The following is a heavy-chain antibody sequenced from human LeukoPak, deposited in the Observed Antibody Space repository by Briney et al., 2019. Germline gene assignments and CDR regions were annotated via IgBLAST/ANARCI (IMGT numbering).Heavy chain of an antibody. V-gene: IGHV3-74*01. Sequence: GGSLRLSCAASGFTFSSYWMHWVRQAPGKGLVWVSRINSDGSSTSYADSVKGRFTISRDNAKNTLYLQMNSLRAEGTAVYYCAREGSTYYDFWSGYYTGYFDYWGQGTLVTVSS. CDR3: AREGSTYYDFWSGYYTGYFDY. D-gene: IGHD3-3*01. CDR1: GFTFSSYW. J-gene: IGHJ4*02. CDR2: INSDGSST.